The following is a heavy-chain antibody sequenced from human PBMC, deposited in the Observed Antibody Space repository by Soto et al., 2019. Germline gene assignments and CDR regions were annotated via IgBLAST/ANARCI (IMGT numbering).Heavy chain of an antibody. J-gene: IGHJ6*02. CDR1: GGTFSSYA. V-gene: IGHV1-69*10. CDR2: IIPILGIA. D-gene: IGHD6-6*01. CDR3: ASARGGSSSHPDPYGMDV. Sequence: ASVKVSCKASGGTFSSYAISWVRQAPGQGLEWMGGIIPILGIANYAQKFQGRVTITADKSTSTAYMELSSLRSEDTAVYYCASARGGSSSHPDPYGMDVWGQVTTVTVSS.